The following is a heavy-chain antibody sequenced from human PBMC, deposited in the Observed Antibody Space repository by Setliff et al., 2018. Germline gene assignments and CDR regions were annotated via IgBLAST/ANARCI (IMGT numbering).Heavy chain of an antibody. CDR1: GGSLSRSSYY. V-gene: IGHV4-39*07. CDR3: ALSDHYPFYYDY. Sequence: SETLSLTCTVSGGSLSRSSYYWGWIRQPPGKGLEWIGSIYHSGSTNYNPSLKSRVTISVDTSKNQFSLKLSSVTAADTAVYYCALSDHYPFYYDYWGLGTLGTVSS. J-gene: IGHJ4*02. CDR2: IYHSGST. D-gene: IGHD3-3*01.